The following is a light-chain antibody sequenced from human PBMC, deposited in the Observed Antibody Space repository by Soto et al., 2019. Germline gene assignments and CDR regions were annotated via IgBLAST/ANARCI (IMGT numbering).Light chain of an antibody. J-gene: IGLJ1*01. CDR1: SSDVGGYNY. V-gene: IGLV2-11*01. Sequence: QSVLTQPRSVSGSPGQSVTISCTGTSSDVGGYNYVSWYQQHPGKAPKLMIYDVSKRPSGVPXXXXXXXXGNTASLTISGLQAEDEADYYCCSYAGSYTFVFGTGTKVTVL. CDR3: CSYAGSYTFV. CDR2: DVS.